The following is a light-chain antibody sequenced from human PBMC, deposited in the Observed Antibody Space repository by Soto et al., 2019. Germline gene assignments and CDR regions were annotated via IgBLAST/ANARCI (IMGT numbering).Light chain of an antibody. V-gene: IGLV1-40*01. Sequence: QSVLTQPPSVSGAPGQTVSISCTGSSCDIGANYDVHWYQQHPGGAPRLIIFGSNNRPSGVTDRFSGSKSGSSASLAITGVQADDEADYFCQSYDASLSVMIFGGGTKLTVL. CDR1: SCDIGANYD. CDR2: GSN. CDR3: QSYDASLSVMI. J-gene: IGLJ2*01.